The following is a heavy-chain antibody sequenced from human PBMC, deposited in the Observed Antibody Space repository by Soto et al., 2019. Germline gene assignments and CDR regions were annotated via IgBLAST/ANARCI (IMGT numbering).Heavy chain of an antibody. Sequence: GGSLRLPCAASGFNVISTYMSWVRQAPGKGLEWVSVIYRGGSTYYADSVKGRFTISRHTAKNTLYLEMNSLRADDTAIYYCARDKDWNDGFDYWGQGTLVTVSS. CDR3: ARDKDWNDGFDY. V-gene: IGHV3-53*04. CDR2: IYRGGST. J-gene: IGHJ4*02. CDR1: GFNVISTY. D-gene: IGHD1-1*01.